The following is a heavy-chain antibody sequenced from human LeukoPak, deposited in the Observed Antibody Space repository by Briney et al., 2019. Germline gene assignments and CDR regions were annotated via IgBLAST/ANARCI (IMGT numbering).Heavy chain of an antibody. CDR3: AKYPISPDNWFDP. J-gene: IGHJ5*02. CDR1: GFTFSSYA. D-gene: IGHD2/OR15-2a*01. CDR2: ISGSGGST. Sequence: GGSLSLSCAASGFTFSSYAMTWVRQAPGKGLEWVSSISGSGGSTYYADSVKGRFTISRDNSKNTLYLQMNSLRAEDTAVYYCAKYPISPDNWFDPWGQGTLVTVSS. V-gene: IGHV3-23*01.